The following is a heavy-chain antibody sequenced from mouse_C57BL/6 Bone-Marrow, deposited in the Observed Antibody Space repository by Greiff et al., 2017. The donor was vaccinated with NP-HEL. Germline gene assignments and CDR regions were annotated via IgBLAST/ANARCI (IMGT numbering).Heavy chain of an antibody. CDR3: ARSGTWFAY. D-gene: IGHD4-1*01. J-gene: IGHJ3*01. V-gene: IGHV1-39*01. CDR1: GYSFTDYN. CDR2: INPNYGTT. Sequence: PFSSFPISCKASGYSFTDYNMNWVKQSNGKSLEWIGVINPNYGTTSYNQKFKGKATLTVDQSSSTAYMQLNSLTSEDSAVYYCARSGTWFAYWGQGTLVTVSA.